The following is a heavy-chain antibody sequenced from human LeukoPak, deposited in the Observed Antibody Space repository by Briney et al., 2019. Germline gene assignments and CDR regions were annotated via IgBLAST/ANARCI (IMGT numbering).Heavy chain of an antibody. D-gene: IGHD3/OR15-3a*01. CDR2: ISDRGGST. J-gene: IGHJ4*02. CDR1: GITLNNYG. CDR3: AKRGVVIRVILVGFHKEAYYFES. V-gene: IGHV3-23*01. Sequence: GGSLRLSCAVSGITLNNYGMTWVRQAPGKGLEWVAGISDRGGSTKYADSVKGRFTISRDNPKNTLYLQMNSLRAEDTAVYFCAKRGVVIRVILVGFHKEAYYFESWGQGALVTVSS.